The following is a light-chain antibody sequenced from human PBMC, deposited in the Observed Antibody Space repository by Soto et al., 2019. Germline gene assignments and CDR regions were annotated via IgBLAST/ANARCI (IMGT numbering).Light chain of an antibody. J-gene: IGKJ3*01. CDR3: QQRYTWPS. V-gene: IGKV3-11*01. CDR1: QSVSNS. Sequence: ETVLTQSPATLSLSPGERVILSCRASQSVSNSLAWYQQKAGQAPRLLIYDASNRATGVPARFSGSGSGTDFTLTITSLEPEDFAVYYCQQRYTWPSFGPGNKVDIK. CDR2: DAS.